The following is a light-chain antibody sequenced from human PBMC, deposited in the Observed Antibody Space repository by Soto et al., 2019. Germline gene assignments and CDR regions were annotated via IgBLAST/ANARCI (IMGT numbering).Light chain of an antibody. J-gene: IGLJ1*01. Sequence: QSVLTQPPSAYGSPGQRVTTSCSGSSSNIGSNTVNWYQQLPGTAPKLLIYSNNQRPSGVPDRFSGSKSGTSASLAISGLQSEDEADYYCAAWDDSLNGGVFGTGTKVTVL. CDR2: SNN. CDR3: AAWDDSLNGGV. V-gene: IGLV1-44*01. CDR1: SSNIGSNT.